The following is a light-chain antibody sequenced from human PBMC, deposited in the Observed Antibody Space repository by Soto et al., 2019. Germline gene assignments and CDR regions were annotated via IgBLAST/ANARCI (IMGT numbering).Light chain of an antibody. Sequence: EIVMTNSPVTLSVSPWEIATLSCRASQNISRSLAWYQQKPGQGPSLLIYGTSTRAGGVPARFSGGGSGTEFTLTITSLQSEDFAVDYCHQYNGWPRTFGQATKVDIK. CDR1: QNISRS. CDR2: GTS. V-gene: IGKV3-15*01. CDR3: HQYNGWPRT. J-gene: IGKJ1*01.